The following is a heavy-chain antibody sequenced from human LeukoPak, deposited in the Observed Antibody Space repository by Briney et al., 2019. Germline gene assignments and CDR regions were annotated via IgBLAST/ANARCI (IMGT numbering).Heavy chain of an antibody. CDR2: ITSSGGTI. CDR1: GFTLSNYE. V-gene: IGHV3-48*03. Sequence: GSLRLSCAASGFTLSNYEMHWVRPAPGKVLEWVSYITSSGGTIYYAASVQGRFTISRDNAKNSLYLQMNSLRVEDTAVYYCARDCCGSTYGPMTDWGQGTLVTVSS. CDR3: ARDCCGSTYGPMTD. J-gene: IGHJ4*02. D-gene: IGHD5-18*01.